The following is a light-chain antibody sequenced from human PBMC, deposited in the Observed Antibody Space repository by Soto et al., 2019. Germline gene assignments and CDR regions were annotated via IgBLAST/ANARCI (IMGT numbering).Light chain of an antibody. CDR3: QQYENLPT. CDR2: DAS. Sequence: IKMSQSPSSLSANERDRVSITCQASQNINNYLNWYQQKPGRAPKLLIYDASNLEAGVPSRFRGSGSGTDFTFTISRLQPEDIATYYCQQYENLPTFGQGTLLEIK. J-gene: IGKJ5*01. CDR1: QNINNY. V-gene: IGKV1-33*01.